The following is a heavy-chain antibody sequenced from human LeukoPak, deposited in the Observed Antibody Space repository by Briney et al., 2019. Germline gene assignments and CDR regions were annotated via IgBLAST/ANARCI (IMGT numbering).Heavy chain of an antibody. Sequence: KPSETLSLTCAVYGGSFSGYYWSWIRQPPGKGLEWIGEINHSGSTNYNPSLKSRVTISVDTSKNQFSLKLSSVTAADTAVYYCARGDIIDAFDIRGQGTMVTVSS. D-gene: IGHD3-9*01. V-gene: IGHV4-34*01. J-gene: IGHJ3*02. CDR2: INHSGST. CDR3: ARGDIIDAFDI. CDR1: GGSFSGYY.